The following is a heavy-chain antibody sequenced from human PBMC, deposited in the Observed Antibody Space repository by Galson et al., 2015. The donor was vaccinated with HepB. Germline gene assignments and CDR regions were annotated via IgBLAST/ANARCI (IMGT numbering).Heavy chain of an antibody. CDR1: GSTFSSYT. V-gene: IGHV3-48*04. CDR2: ISTNGATI. D-gene: IGHD4/OR15-4a*01. CDR3: ATTKFGGGAYWTFEI. J-gene: IGHJ3*02. Sequence: SLRLSCAASGSTFSSYTMNWVRQTPRKGLQWVSYISTNGATIHYADSVKGRFTIARDNAKNTMWLQMNSLRAEDTAVYYCATTKFGGGAYWTFEIWGRGTLVTVSS.